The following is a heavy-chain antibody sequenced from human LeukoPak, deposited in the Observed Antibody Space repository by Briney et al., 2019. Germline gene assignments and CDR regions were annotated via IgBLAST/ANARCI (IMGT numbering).Heavy chain of an antibody. CDR1: GASISSYY. Sequence: SETLSLTCTASGASISSYYWNWIRQPAGKGLEWIGYIYYSGSTNYNPSLKSRVTISVDTSKNQFSLKLSSVTAADTAVYYCARSTREAYRFYFDYWGQGTLVTVSS. D-gene: IGHD1-14*01. CDR2: IYYSGST. CDR3: ARSTREAYRFYFDY. J-gene: IGHJ4*02. V-gene: IGHV4-59*01.